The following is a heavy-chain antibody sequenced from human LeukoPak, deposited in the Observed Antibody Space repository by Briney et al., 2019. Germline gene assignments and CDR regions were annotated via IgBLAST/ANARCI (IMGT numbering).Heavy chain of an antibody. D-gene: IGHD4-17*01. CDR1: GFTFTTYW. Sequence: GGSLRLSCAASGFTFTTYWMSWVRQLPGKGLEWVSSISSSSSDIYYADSVKGRFTISRDNAENSLYLQMNSLRAEDTAVYYCARNLNDYGDYVFDYWGQGTLVTVST. V-gene: IGHV3-21*01. CDR3: ARNLNDYGDYVFDY. CDR2: ISSSSSDI. J-gene: IGHJ4*02.